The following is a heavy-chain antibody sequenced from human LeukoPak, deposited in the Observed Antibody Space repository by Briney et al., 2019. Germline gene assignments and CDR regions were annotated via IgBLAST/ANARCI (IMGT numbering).Heavy chain of an antibody. Sequence: PGGSLRLSCAASGFTFSDYYMSWIRQAPGKGLEWVSYISSSGSTIYYTDSVKGRFTISRDNAKNSLYLRMNSLRAEDTAVYYCARDQYDSSGYEIDFWGQGTLVTVSS. V-gene: IGHV3-11*04. D-gene: IGHD3-22*01. J-gene: IGHJ4*02. CDR1: GFTFSDYY. CDR2: ISSSGSTI. CDR3: ARDQYDSSGYEIDF.